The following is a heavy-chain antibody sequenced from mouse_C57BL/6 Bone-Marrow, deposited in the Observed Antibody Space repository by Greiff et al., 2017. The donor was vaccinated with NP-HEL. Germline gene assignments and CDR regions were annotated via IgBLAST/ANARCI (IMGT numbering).Heavy chain of an antibody. V-gene: IGHV5-6*01. D-gene: IGHD2-4*01. CDR3: ARPPSTMITRYAMDY. J-gene: IGHJ4*01. CDR2: ISSGGSYT. CDR1: GFTFSSYG. Sequence: EVKLVESGGDLVKPGGSLKLSCAASGFTFSSYGMSWVRQTPDKRLEWVATISSGGSYTYYPDSVKGRFTISRDNAKNTLYLQMSSLKSEDTAMYYCARPPSTMITRYAMDYWGQGTSVTVSS.